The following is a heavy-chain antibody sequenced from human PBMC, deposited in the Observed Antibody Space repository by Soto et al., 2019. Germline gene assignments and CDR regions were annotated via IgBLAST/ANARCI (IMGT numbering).Heavy chain of an antibody. CDR3: ARADRVGVSISTLDS. V-gene: IGHV4-59*01. CDR1: GGSINNYF. J-gene: IGHJ4*02. D-gene: IGHD1-26*01. CDR2: VYSTGST. Sequence: SETLSLTCTVSGGSINNYFWSWIRQSPGKGLEWMGYVYSTGSTHYNPSLKSRVTMSVDTSKSQFSLRLTSVTTADTAIYYCARADRVGVSISTLDSWGEGILVTVSS.